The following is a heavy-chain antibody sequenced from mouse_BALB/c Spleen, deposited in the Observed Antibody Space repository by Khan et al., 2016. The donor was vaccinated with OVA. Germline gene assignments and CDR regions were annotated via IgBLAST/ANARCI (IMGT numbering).Heavy chain of an antibody. J-gene: IGHJ3*01. CDR2: INPGSGDL. CDR3: ARRNYFGYTFAY. CDR1: GYTFTDFY. Sequence: VQLQESGAELARPGASVKLSCKASGYTFTDFYINWVKQRTGQGLEWIGEINPGSGDLYYNEKFKGKATLTADKSSSTAYMQPSSLTSEDSAVYFCARRNYFGYTFAYWGQGTLVTVSA. D-gene: IGHD1-2*01. V-gene: IGHV1-77*01.